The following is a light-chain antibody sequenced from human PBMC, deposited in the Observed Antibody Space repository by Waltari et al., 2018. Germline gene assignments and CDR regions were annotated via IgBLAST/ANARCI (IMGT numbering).Light chain of an antibody. V-gene: IGLV3-25*03. CDR3: QSADSSGAYKV. CDR1: ALQGQY. J-gene: IGLJ1*01. CDR2: KDN. Sequence: SYEFTQPPSVSVSPGQTATLTCSGDALQGQYASSYQQKPGQAPLLVIYKDNQRPSGIPERFSGSTSGTIVTLTISGVQAEDEADYYCQSADSSGAYKVFGTGTKVSVL.